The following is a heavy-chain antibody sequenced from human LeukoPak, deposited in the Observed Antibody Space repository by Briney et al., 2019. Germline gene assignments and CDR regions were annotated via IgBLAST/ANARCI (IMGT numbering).Heavy chain of an antibody. CDR1: GYTFTGYY. J-gene: IGHJ4*02. CDR3: ARAGNYCSGGSCYYFDY. Sequence: ASVKVSCKASGYTFTGYYMHWVRQAPGQGLEWMGRINPNSGGTNSAQKFQGRVTMTRDTSISTAYMELSRLRSDDTAVYYCARAGNYCSGGSCYYFDYWGQGTLVTVSS. V-gene: IGHV1-2*06. CDR2: INPNSGGT. D-gene: IGHD2-15*01.